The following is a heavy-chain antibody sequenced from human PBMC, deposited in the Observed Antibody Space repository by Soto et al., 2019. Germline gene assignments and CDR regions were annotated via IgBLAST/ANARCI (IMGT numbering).Heavy chain of an antibody. V-gene: IGHV4-31*03. CDR1: GGPISSGGYY. Sequence: SETLSLTCTVSGGPISSGGYYWSWIRQHPGKGLEWIGYIYYSGSTYYNPSLKSRVTISVDTSENQFSLKLSSVTAADTAVYYCARNMWTGYYFDYWGQGTLVTVSS. CDR3: ARNMWTGYYFDY. D-gene: IGHD2-21*01. CDR2: IYYSGST. J-gene: IGHJ4*02.